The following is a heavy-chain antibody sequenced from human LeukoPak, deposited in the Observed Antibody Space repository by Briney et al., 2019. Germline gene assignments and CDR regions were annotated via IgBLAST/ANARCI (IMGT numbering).Heavy chain of an antibody. D-gene: IGHD3-22*01. CDR2: ISYDGSNK. CDR1: GFTFNNFG. Sequence: PGGSLRLSCAASGFTFNNFGMHWVRQAPGKGLEWVAVISYDGSNKYYADSAKGRFTISRDNSKNTLYLQMNSLRAEDTAVYYCAKGTDYYDSSGYAGGNYYFDYWGQGTLVTVSS. J-gene: IGHJ4*02. CDR3: AKGTDYYDSSGYAGGNYYFDY. V-gene: IGHV3-30*18.